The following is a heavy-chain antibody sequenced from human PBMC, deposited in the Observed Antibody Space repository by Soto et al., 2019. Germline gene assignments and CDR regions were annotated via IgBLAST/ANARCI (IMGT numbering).Heavy chain of an antibody. CDR2: IYYSGAT. J-gene: IGHJ4*02. CDR1: GASISGNY. D-gene: IGHD3-22*01. Sequence: SETLSLTCNVSGASISGNYWSWIRQPPGKGLEWIGYIYYSGATNYNPSLESRVTISVDTPKSQFSLKLTSVTPADTAIYYCAKGGSYYYDSSGYYANWGQGTLVTVSS. V-gene: IGHV4-59*01. CDR3: AKGGSYYYDSSGYYAN.